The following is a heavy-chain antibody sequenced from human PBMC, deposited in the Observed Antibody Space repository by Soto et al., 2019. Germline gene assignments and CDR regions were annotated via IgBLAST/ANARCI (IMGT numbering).Heavy chain of an antibody. Sequence: VQVVASGGCLVQPGRSLRLSCAVSGVRFEQYVMHWVRQAPGKGLECVSTVSPTGDTVAYADSVEGRFTVSRDNAKNSLHLQMNSLKGDDTAFYYCVKDAPNGSIDDWGQGTLVTVSS. D-gene: IGHD3-10*01. V-gene: IGHV3-9*01. CDR1: GVRFEQYV. J-gene: IGHJ4*02. CDR2: VSPTGDTV. CDR3: VKDAPNGSIDD.